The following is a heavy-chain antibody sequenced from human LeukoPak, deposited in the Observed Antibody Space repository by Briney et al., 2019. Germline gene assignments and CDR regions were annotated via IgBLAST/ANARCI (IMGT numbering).Heavy chain of an antibody. CDR1: GYSISSGYY. CDR3: ARGGSSSLDRGWFDP. CDR2: IYHSGST. J-gene: IGHJ5*02. V-gene: IGHV4-38-2*02. D-gene: IGHD6-13*01. Sequence: SETLSLTCTVSGYSISSGYYWGWIRQPPGKGLEWIGSIYHSGSTYYNPSLKSRVTISVDTSKNQFSLKLGSVTAADTAVYYCARGGSSSLDRGWFDPWGQGTLVTVSS.